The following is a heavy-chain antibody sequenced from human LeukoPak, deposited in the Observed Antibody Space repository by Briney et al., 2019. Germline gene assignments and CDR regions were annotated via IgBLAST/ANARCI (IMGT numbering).Heavy chain of an antibody. D-gene: IGHD3-16*02. V-gene: IGHV3-7*01. CDR1: GFTFSNYW. CDR3: ATRGDLSWFGALRH. CDR2: IKQDGSET. J-gene: IGHJ4*02. Sequence: GGSLRLSCVVSGFTFSNYWMDWVRQAPGKGLEWVAFIKQDGSETAYVDSVKGGVTISREKAKNSLYLQMNSLRVEDTAVYYCATRGDLSWFGALRHWSQGTLVTVSS.